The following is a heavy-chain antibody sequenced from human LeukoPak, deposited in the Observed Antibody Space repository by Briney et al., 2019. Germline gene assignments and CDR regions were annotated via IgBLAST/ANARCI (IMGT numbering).Heavy chain of an antibody. J-gene: IGHJ4*02. CDR1: GYSFASYW. V-gene: IGHV5-51*01. CDR2: VYPGDSDT. CDR3: ARGHLYDYSSTSYYFDY. D-gene: IGHD6-13*01. Sequence: GESLKISCKGSGYSFASYWIGWVRQMPGKGLEWMGVVYPGDSDTRYSPSFQGQVTISADKSISTAYLQWSSLKASDTAMYYCARGHLYDYSSTSYYFDYWGQGTLVTVSA.